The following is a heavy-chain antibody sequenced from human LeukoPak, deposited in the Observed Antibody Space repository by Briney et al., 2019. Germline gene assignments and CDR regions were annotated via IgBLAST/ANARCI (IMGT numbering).Heavy chain of an antibody. CDR3: ARDDIAVAGQDH. D-gene: IGHD6-19*01. CDR1: GFTVSSNY. V-gene: IGHV3-66*01. Sequence: GGSLRLSCAASGFTVSSNYMSWVRQAPGKGLEWVSVIYSGGSTYYADSVKGRFTISRDNSENALYLQMSSLRAEDTAVYYCARDDIAVAGQDHWGQGTLVTVSS. J-gene: IGHJ4*02. CDR2: IYSGGST.